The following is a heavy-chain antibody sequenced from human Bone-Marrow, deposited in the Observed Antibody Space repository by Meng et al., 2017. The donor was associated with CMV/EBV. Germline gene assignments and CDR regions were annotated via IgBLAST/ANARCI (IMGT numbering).Heavy chain of an antibody. J-gene: IGHJ6*02. CDR1: GYTFTTYG. CDR2: ISGNNGNT. D-gene: IGHD3-9*01. V-gene: IGHV1-18*01. Sequence: ASVKVSCKASGYTFTTYGISWVRQAPGRGLEWMGWISGNNGNTHYAQKLQGRVTMTTDTSTSTAYMELRSLRSDDTAVYYCARDGRVLRYFDWPNYYYYGMDVWGQGTTVTVSS. CDR3: ARDGRVLRYFDWPNYYYYGMDV.